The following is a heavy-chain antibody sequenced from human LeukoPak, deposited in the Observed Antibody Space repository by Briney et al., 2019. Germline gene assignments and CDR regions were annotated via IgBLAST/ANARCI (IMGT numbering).Heavy chain of an antibody. Sequence: GGSLRLSCAASGFTFSDYAMSWVRQAPGTGLEWVSTISGSGGTTYYADSVKGRFTISRDNAKNSLYLQMNSLGAEDTAVYYCARGSEWELLSCDFWGQGTVVTVSS. CDR1: GFTFSDYA. CDR3: ARGSEWELLSCDF. CDR2: ISGSGGTT. D-gene: IGHD1-26*01. V-gene: IGHV3-23*01. J-gene: IGHJ4*02.